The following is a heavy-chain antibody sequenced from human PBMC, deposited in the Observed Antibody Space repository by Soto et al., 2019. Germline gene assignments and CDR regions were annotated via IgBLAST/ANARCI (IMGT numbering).Heavy chain of an antibody. CDR2: MAYDGSNK. CDR1: GFTFINYA. V-gene: IGHV3-30-3*01. D-gene: IGHD1-1*01. J-gene: IGHJ4*02. Sequence: QVQLVESGGGVVQPGRSLRLSCAASGFTFINYAMHWVRQAPGKGLEWVAVMAYDGSNKYYADSVKGRFTISRDNSKNTLYLQMNSLRAEDTAVYYCARGKNGYNFDYWGQGTLVTVSS. CDR3: ARGKNGYNFDY.